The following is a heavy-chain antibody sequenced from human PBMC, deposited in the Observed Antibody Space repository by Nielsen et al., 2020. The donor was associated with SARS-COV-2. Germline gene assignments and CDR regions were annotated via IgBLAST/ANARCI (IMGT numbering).Heavy chain of an antibody. CDR1: GYSFTSYW. D-gene: IGHD6-19*01. Sequence: GESLKISCKGSGYSFTSYWIGWVRQMPGKGLEWMGIIYPGDSDTRYSPSFQGQVTISADKSISTAYLQWSSLKASDTAMYYCATSTVAGKAGGYYYYGMDVWGQGTTVTVSS. J-gene: IGHJ6*02. V-gene: IGHV5-51*01. CDR2: IYPGDSDT. CDR3: ATSTVAGKAGGYYYYGMDV.